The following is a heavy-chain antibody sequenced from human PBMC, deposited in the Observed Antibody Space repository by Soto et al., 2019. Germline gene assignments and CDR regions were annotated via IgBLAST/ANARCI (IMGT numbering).Heavy chain of an antibody. CDR2: INPSGGST. CDR1: GYTFTSYY. J-gene: IGHJ6*02. D-gene: IGHD2-21*02. Sequence: GASVKVSCKASGYTFTSYYMHWVRQAPGQGLEWMGIINPSGGSTSYAQKFQGRVTMTRDTSASTVYMELSSLRSEDTAVYYCARDLWGYCGTDCYPLEVWGQGTTVTVSS. V-gene: IGHV1-46*01. CDR3: ARDLWGYCGTDCYPLEV.